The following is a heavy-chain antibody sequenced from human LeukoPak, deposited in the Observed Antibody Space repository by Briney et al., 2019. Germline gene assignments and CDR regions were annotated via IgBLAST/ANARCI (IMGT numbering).Heavy chain of an antibody. CDR3: AKDSCSSTSCYTPTDFDY. J-gene: IGHJ4*02. CDR1: GFTFSSYA. D-gene: IGHD2-2*02. V-gene: IGHV3-23*01. Sequence: GGSLRLSCAASGFTFSSYAMSWVRQAPGKGLEWVSAISGSGGSTYYADSVKGRFTISRDNAKNSLYLQMNSLRAEDTAVYYCAKDSCSSTSCYTPTDFDYWGQGTLVTVSS. CDR2: ISGSGGST.